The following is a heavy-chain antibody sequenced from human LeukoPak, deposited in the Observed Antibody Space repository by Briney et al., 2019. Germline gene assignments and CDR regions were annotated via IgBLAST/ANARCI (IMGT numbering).Heavy chain of an antibody. V-gene: IGHV3-73*01. CDR3: ARVTSRVHGDYAVWVAFDI. CDR2: IRSTANGYAT. CDR1: GFTFSGSA. D-gene: IGHD4-17*01. Sequence: GGSLRLSCAASGFTFSGSALHWVRQASGKGLEWVGRIRSTANGYATAYAASVKGRLTISRDDSKNTAYLQMDSLKTEDTAVYYCARVTSRVHGDYAVWVAFDIWGQGTMVTVSS. J-gene: IGHJ3*02.